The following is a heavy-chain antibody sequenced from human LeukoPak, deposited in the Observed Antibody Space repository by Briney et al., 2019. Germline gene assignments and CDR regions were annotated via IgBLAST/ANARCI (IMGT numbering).Heavy chain of an antibody. J-gene: IGHJ4*02. D-gene: IGHD5-18*01. Sequence: PGESLKISCKGSGYSFNSYWIGWVRQMPGKGLEWMGIIYPGDSDTRYSPSFQGQVTISADKSISTAYLQWSSLKASDTAMYYCARLETLYSYGYHFDYWGQGTLVTVSS. CDR3: ARLETLYSYGYHFDY. CDR1: GYSFNSYW. CDR2: IYPGDSDT. V-gene: IGHV5-51*01.